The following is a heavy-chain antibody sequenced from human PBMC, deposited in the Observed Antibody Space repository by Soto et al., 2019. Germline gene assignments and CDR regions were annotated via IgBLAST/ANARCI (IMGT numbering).Heavy chain of an antibody. D-gene: IGHD3-9*01. CDR3: ARPITFDWLFFDN. J-gene: IGHJ4*02. CDR2: IYHSGST. V-gene: IGHV4-4*02. CDR1: GGSISRSNW. Sequence: SETLSLTCAVSGGSISRSNWWSWVRQPPGKGLEWIGEIYHSGSTNYHPSLKSRVTISVDKSKNQFSLKLTSLTAADTAVYYCARPITFDWLFFDNWGQGTLVTVSS.